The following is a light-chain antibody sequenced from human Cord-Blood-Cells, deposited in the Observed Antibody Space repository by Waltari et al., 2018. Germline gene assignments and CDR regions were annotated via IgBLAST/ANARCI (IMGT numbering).Light chain of an antibody. CDR2: DVS. V-gene: IGLV2-14*01. CDR1: SSAVGGYNY. CDR3: SSYTSSSTLV. Sequence: QSALTQPASVSGSPGQSITISCTGTSSAVGGYNYVSWYQQPPGKAPKLMIYDVSNRPSGVSNLFSGSKSGNTASLTISGLQAEDEADYYCSSYTSSSTLVFGGGTKLTVL. J-gene: IGLJ3*02.